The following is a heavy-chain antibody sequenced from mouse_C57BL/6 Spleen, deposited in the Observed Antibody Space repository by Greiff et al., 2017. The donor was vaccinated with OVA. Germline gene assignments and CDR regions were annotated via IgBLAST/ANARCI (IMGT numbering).Heavy chain of an antibody. CDR3: ATCGSGYPWFAY. CDR2: INPYNGDT. D-gene: IGHD1-1*01. V-gene: IGHV1-20*01. J-gene: IGHJ3*01. CDR1: GYSFTGYF. Sequence: VQLQQSGPELVKPGDSVKISCKASGYSFTGYFMNWVMQSHGKSLEWIGRINPYNGDTFYNQKFKGKATLTVDKSSSTAHMELRSLTTEDSAVYYCATCGSGYPWFAYWGQGTLVTVSA.